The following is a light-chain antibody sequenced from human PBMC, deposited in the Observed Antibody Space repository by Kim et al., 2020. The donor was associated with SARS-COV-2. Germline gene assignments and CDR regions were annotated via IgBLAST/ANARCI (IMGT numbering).Light chain of an antibody. CDR3: QQYYSTPLT. CDR2: WTS. CDR1: QSVLYSSNNKNY. V-gene: IGKV4-1*01. J-gene: IGKJ4*01. Sequence: ATINCKSRQSVLYSSNNKNYLAWYQQKPGQPPKLLIYWTSTRESGVPDRFSGSGSGTDFTLTISSLQAEDVAVYYCQQYYSTPLTFGGGTKVDIK.